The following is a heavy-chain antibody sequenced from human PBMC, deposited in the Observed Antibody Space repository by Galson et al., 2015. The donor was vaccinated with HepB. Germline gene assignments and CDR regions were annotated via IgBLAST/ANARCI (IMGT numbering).Heavy chain of an antibody. CDR1: GYTFTSYG. CDR2: ISAYNGNT. D-gene: IGHD4-23*01. V-gene: IGHV1-18*04. CDR3: ARLMGDINTPDTVVAIDY. J-gene: IGHJ4*02. Sequence: SVKVSCKASGYTFTSYGISWVRQAPGQGLEWMGWISAYNGNTNYAQKLQGRVTMTTDTSTSTAYMELRSLRSDDTAVYYCARLMGDINTPDTVVAIDYWGQGTLVTVSS.